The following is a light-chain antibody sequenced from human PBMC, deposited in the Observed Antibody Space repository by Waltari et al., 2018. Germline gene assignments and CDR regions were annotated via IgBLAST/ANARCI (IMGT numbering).Light chain of an antibody. V-gene: IGKV3-20*01. CDR1: QRNSDNS. Sequence: NVLTQSPGTLSLSPGEGATLSCRASQRNSDNSLARFQQQPGQAPRLLIYGASSRATGVPDRFSGSGSGTDFTLTISRLEPEDFVVYYCHQYGSSPLFTFGPGTKVDIK. CDR3: HQYGSSPLFT. J-gene: IGKJ3*01. CDR2: GAS.